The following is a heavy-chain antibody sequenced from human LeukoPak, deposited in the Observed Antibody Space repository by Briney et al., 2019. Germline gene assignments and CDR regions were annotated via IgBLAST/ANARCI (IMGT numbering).Heavy chain of an antibody. CDR1: GFSFGIYW. CDR3: ARNEDYSDSTGYYSTFYLDS. J-gene: IGHJ4*02. D-gene: IGHD3-22*01. CDR2: INEDGSEK. V-gene: IGHV3-7*01. Sequence: GGSLRLSCEGTGFSFGIYWMSWVRQAPGKGPEGVANINEDGSEKYYVDSVKGRFTISRDNGKNALYLQMKSLRAEDTAVYYCARNEDYSDSTGYYSTFYLDSWGQGTLVTVSS.